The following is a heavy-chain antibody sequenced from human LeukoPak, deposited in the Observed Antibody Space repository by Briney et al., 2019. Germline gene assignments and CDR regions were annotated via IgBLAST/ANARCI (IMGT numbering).Heavy chain of an antibody. D-gene: IGHD3-9*01. Sequence: GESLKISCKGSGYSFTRHWIGWVRQMPGKGLEWMGIIYPGDSDTRYSPSFQGQVTISADKSISTAYLQWSSLKASDTAMYFCARRKDYDILTGYSQYYFDYWGQGTLVTVPS. CDR1: GYSFTRHW. CDR3: ARRKDYDILTGYSQYYFDY. CDR2: IYPGDSDT. J-gene: IGHJ4*02. V-gene: IGHV5-51*01.